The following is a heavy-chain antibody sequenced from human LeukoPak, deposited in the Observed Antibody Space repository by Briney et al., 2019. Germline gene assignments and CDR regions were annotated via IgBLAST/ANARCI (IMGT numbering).Heavy chain of an antibody. J-gene: IGHJ3*02. Sequence: PSETLSLTCAVYGGSFSGYYWSWIRQPPGKGPEWIGEINHSGSTNYNPSLKSRVTISVDTSKNQFSLKLSSVTAADTAVYYCARGGVRGPSGLCAFDIWGQGTMVTVSS. D-gene: IGHD3-10*01. V-gene: IGHV4-34*01. CDR2: INHSGST. CDR1: GGSFSGYY. CDR3: ARGGVRGPSGLCAFDI.